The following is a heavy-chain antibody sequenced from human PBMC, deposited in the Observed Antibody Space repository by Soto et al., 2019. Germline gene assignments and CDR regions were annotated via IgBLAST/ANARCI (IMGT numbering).Heavy chain of an antibody. D-gene: IGHD1-1*01. J-gene: IGHJ4*02. CDR3: ARDRANSPDYFDN. V-gene: IGHV4-30-4*01. Sequence: QVQLQESGPGLVKPSQTLSLSCTVSGGSISDDDSYWSWIRQPPGKGLEWLGYIYYSGRTNYNPSLNSRLTISLDTSKNQFSLRLTSVSAADTAVYYCARDRANSPDYFDNWGQGTLVTVSS. CDR2: IYYSGRT. CDR1: GGSISDDDSY.